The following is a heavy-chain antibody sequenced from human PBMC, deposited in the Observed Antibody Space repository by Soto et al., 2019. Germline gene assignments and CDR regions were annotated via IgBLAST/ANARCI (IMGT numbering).Heavy chain of an antibody. CDR2: ISAYNGNT. J-gene: IGHJ4*02. Sequence: QVQLVQSGAEVKKPGASVKVSCKASGYTFTSYGISWLRQAPGQGLEWMGWISAYNGNTNYAQKLQGRVTRTTDTSTSTAYMELRSLRSDDTAVYYCARVGFRSQVTTRLFADYWGQGTLVTVSS. V-gene: IGHV1-18*01. D-gene: IGHD4-17*01. CDR3: ARVGFRSQVTTRLFADY. CDR1: GYTFTSYG.